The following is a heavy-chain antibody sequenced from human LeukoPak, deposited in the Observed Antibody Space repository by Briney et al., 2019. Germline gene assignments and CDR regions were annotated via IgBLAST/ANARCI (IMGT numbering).Heavy chain of an antibody. CDR3: AKFAPEGSYYYDSSGYYYE. D-gene: IGHD3-22*01. J-gene: IGHJ4*02. CDR2: ISSSGSTI. V-gene: IGHV3-48*03. Sequence: PGGSLRLSCAASGFTLSSYEMNWVRQAPGKGLEWVSYISSSGSTIYYADSVKGRFTISRDNAKNSLYLQMNSLRAEDTAVYYCAKFAPEGSYYYDSSGYYYEWGQGTLVTVSS. CDR1: GFTLSSYE.